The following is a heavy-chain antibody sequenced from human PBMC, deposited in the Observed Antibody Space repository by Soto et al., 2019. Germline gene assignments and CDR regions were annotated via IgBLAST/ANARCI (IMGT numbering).Heavy chain of an antibody. Sequence: QVQLQQWGAGLLKPSETLSLTCAVYGGSFSGYYWSWIRQPPGKGLEWIGEINHSGSTNYNPSLKSRVTISVDTSKNQFSLMLSSVTAADTAVYYCARVIRSAAAGLYYFDYWGQGTLVTVSS. CDR3: ARVIRSAAAGLYYFDY. CDR2: INHSGST. V-gene: IGHV4-34*01. CDR1: GGSFSGYY. J-gene: IGHJ4*02. D-gene: IGHD6-13*01.